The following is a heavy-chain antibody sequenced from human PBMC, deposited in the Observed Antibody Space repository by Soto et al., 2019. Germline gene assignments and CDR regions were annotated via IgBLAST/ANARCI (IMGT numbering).Heavy chain of an antibody. CDR3: ARVATMVRSIDY. V-gene: IGHV4-34*01. J-gene: IGHJ4*02. Sequence: PSETLSLTCAVYGGSFSGYYWSWIRQPPGKGLEWIGEINHSGSTNYNPSLKSRVTISVDTSKNQFSLKLSSVTAADTAVYYCARVATMVRSIDYWGQGTLVTVSS. CDR1: GGSFSGYY. D-gene: IGHD3-10*01. CDR2: INHSGST.